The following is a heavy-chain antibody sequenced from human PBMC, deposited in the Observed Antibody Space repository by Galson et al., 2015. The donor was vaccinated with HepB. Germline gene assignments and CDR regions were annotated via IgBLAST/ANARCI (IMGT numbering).Heavy chain of an antibody. CDR2: ISSRSSFT. CDR1: GFTFSDYY. CDR3: ARHPFIEEVGKGWFDT. V-gene: IGHV3-11*06. J-gene: IGHJ5*02. Sequence: SLRLSCAVSGFTFSDYYMSWIRQAPGKGLEWISYISSRSSFTDYADSVKGRFTISRDNAKNSLYLQMTSLRAEDTAVYYCARHPFIEEVGKGWFDTWGQGTLVAVSS. D-gene: IGHD6-13*01.